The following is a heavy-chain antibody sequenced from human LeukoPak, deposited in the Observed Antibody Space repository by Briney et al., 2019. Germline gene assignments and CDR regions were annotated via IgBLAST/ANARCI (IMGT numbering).Heavy chain of an antibody. CDR2: INHSGST. CDR3: ARGPRISIFGVVSQYYFDY. D-gene: IGHD3-3*01. J-gene: IGHJ4*02. V-gene: IGHV4-34*01. Sequence: GSLRLSCVVSGLTFRDAWLSWVRQPPGKGLEWIGEINHSGSTNYNPSLKSRVTISVDTSRNQFSLKLSSVTAADTAAYYCARGPRISIFGVVSQYYFDYWGQGTLVTVSS. CDR1: GLTFRDAW.